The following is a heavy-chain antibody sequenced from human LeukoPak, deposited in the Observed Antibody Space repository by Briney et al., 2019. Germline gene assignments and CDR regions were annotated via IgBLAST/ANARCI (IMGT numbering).Heavy chain of an antibody. D-gene: IGHD3-3*01. Sequence: PGRSLRLSCAASGFTFSSYAMSWVRQAPGKGLEWVSAISGSGGSTYYADSVKGRFTISRDNSKNTLYLQMNSLRAEDTAVYYCAKGDFWSGYYTGTEKFDYWGQGTLVTVSS. V-gene: IGHV3-23*01. J-gene: IGHJ4*02. CDR3: AKGDFWSGYYTGTEKFDY. CDR1: GFTFSSYA. CDR2: ISGSGGST.